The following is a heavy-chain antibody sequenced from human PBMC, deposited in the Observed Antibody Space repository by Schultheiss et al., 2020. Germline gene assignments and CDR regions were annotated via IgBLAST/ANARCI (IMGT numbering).Heavy chain of an antibody. CDR1: GGSISSSSYY. J-gene: IGHJ6*03. CDR2: IYYSGST. Sequence: SETLSLTCTVSGGSISSSSYYWSWIRQPPGKGLEWIGYIYYSGSTYYNPSLRSRVTISVDTSNHHFSLKLSSVTAADTAVYYCARALGYCSSTSCYGKGYYYYYYMDVWGKGTTVTVSS. D-gene: IGHD2-2*01. V-gene: IGHV4-61*03. CDR3: ARALGYCSSTSCYGKGYYYYYYMDV.